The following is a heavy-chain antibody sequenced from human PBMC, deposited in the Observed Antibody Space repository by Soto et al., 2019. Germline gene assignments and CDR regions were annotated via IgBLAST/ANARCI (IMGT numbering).Heavy chain of an antibody. Sequence: WGFLRLPCAVSGFTFSTYGMHRVRQAPGKGLEWVAVISHDGSQKYYADSVKGRFTISRDTSKNALFLQMNSLRAEDTAVYYCAKGNSGSPYGAFDYWGQGTQVTSPQ. CDR2: ISHDGSQK. CDR3: AKGNSGSPYGAFDY. D-gene: IGHD1-26*01. J-gene: IGHJ4*02. V-gene: IGHV3-30*18. CDR1: GFTFSTYG.